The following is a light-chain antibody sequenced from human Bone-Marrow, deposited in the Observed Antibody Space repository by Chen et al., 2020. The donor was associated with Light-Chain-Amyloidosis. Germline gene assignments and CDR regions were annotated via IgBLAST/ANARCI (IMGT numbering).Light chain of an antibody. CDR1: NIGSTS. Sequence: SYVLTQPSSVSVAPGQTATIACGGNNIGSTSVHWYQQTPGQAPLVVVYDDSDRPTGIPERLSGADSGKTATLTISRVEAGDEADYYCQVWDGSSGRTVFSGGTKLTVL. V-gene: IGLV3-21*02. CDR3: QVWDGSSGRTV. J-gene: IGLJ3*02. CDR2: DDS.